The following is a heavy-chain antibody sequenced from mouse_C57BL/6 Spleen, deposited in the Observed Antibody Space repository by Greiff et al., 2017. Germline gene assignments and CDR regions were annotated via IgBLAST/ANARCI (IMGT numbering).Heavy chain of an antibody. CDR1: GFTFTDYY. Sequence: EVQGVASGGGLVQPGGSLSLSCAASGFTFTDYYMSCVRQTPGKALEWLGFISNKANGYTTEYSASVNGRFTIARDNYPSILYLQMNALRAEDSATYYCARYSDYDDFDYWGQGTTLTVSS. CDR3: ARYSDYDDFDY. J-gene: IGHJ2*01. CDR2: ISNKANGYTT. V-gene: IGHV7-3*01. D-gene: IGHD2-4*01.